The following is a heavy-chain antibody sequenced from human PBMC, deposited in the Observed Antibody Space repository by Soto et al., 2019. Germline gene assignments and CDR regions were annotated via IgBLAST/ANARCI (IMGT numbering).Heavy chain of an antibody. Sequence: QVQLVQSGAEVKKPGASVKVSCKASGYTFTSYDINWVRQATGQGLEWMGWMNPNSGNTGYAQKFQGRVSMTRNTSMSTVYMELTSLKSDDTAVYYCARENVGDDDYWGQGTLVTVCS. D-gene: IGHD1-26*01. CDR2: MNPNSGNT. CDR1: GYTFTSYD. V-gene: IGHV1-8*01. J-gene: IGHJ4*02. CDR3: ARENVGDDDY.